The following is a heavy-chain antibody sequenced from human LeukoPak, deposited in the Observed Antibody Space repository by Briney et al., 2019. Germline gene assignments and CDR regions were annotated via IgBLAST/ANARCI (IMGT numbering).Heavy chain of an antibody. Sequence: SETLSLTCTVSGGSISPYYWSWIRQTPGKGLEWIGYIYYSGSTNYSPSLKSRVTISVDASKNQFSLRLTSVTAADTAVYYCARGPPGGQFDPWGQGTLVTVSS. CDR2: IYYSGST. CDR3: ARGPPGGQFDP. CDR1: GGSISPYY. D-gene: IGHD3-10*01. J-gene: IGHJ5*02. V-gene: IGHV4-59*01.